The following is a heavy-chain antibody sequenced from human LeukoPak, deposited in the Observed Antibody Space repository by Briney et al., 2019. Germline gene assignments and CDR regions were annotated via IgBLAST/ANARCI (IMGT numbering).Heavy chain of an antibody. D-gene: IGHD3-10*01. Sequence: SETLSLTCTVSGGSISSGGYYWRWIRQHPGKGLEWIGYIYYSGSTYYNPSLKSRVIISVDTSKNQFSLKLSSVTAADTAVYYCARGVSARGVIITGYYFDYWGQGTLVTVSS. CDR3: ARGVSARGVIITGYYFDY. CDR1: GGSISSGGYY. J-gene: IGHJ4*02. CDR2: IYYSGST. V-gene: IGHV4-31*03.